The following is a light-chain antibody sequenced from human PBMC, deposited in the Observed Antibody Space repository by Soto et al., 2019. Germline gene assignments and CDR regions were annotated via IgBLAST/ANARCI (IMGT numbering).Light chain of an antibody. Sequence: EIVLTQSPGTLSLSPGERATLSCRASQSVSSNFLGWYQQKPGQAPMLLIYGASTRDIVIPDRFSGSGSGTDFTITISRLEPEDFAVYYCQNNYSSKYPFGPGSKLEIK. CDR2: GAS. CDR3: QNNYSSKYP. J-gene: IGKJ2*01. V-gene: IGKV3-20*01. CDR1: QSVSSNF.